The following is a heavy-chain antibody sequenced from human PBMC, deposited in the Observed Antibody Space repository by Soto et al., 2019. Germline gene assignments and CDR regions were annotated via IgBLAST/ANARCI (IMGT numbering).Heavy chain of an antibody. CDR3: ARGGLLWFGELFANDAFDI. Sequence: PSETLSLTCTVSGGSISSGDYYWSWIRQPPGKGLEWIGYIYYSGSTYYNPSLKSRVTISVDTSKNQFSLKLSSVTAADTAVYYCARGGLLWFGELFANDAFDIWGQGTMVTVSS. J-gene: IGHJ3*02. V-gene: IGHV4-30-4*01. D-gene: IGHD3-10*01. CDR1: GGSISSGDYY. CDR2: IYYSGST.